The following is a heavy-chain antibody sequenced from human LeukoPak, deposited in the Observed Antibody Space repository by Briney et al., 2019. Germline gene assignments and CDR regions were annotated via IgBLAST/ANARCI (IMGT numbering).Heavy chain of an antibody. J-gene: IGHJ4*02. Sequence: SETLSLTCAVYGGSFSGYYWSWIRQPPGKGLEWIGEINHSGSTNYNPSLKSRVTISVDTSKNQFSLRLSSVTAADTAVYYCAVTMVRGVIKGGVFDYWGQGTLVTVSS. CDR1: GGSFSGYY. CDR2: INHSGST. V-gene: IGHV4-34*01. CDR3: AVTMVRGVIKGGVFDY. D-gene: IGHD3-10*01.